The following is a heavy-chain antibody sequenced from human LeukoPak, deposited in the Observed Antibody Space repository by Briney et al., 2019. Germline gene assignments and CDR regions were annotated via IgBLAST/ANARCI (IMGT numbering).Heavy chain of an antibody. CDR2: ISGSGGST. J-gene: IGHJ4*02. Sequence: GGSLRLSCAASGFTFSSYAMSWVRQAPGKGLEWVSAISGSGGSTYYADSVKGRFTISGDNSKNTLYLQMNSLRAEDTAVYYCAKVPMGSGWYFDYWGQGTLVTVSS. CDR3: AKVPMGSGWYFDY. D-gene: IGHD6-19*01. V-gene: IGHV3-23*01. CDR1: GFTFSSYA.